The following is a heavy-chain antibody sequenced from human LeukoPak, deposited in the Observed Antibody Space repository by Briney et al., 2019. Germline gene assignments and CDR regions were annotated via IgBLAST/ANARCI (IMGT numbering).Heavy chain of an antibody. CDR3: ARGQLGPHWDHGMDV. Sequence: PSDTLSLTCTVSGGSISKYYGSWIPQPPGKGLDWIGYIYYSGSTNYNPSLKSPITISVDTSTNQFSLNLRSVSAAGTAVYYCARGQLGPHWDHGMDVWGQGTTVIVSS. V-gene: IGHV4-59*07. CDR1: GGSISKYY. CDR2: IYYSGST. D-gene: IGHD6-6*01. J-gene: IGHJ6*02.